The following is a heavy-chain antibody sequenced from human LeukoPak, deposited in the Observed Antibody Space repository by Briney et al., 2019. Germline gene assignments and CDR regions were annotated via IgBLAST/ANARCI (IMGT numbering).Heavy chain of an antibody. Sequence: ASVKVSCKASVYTFTRYGISWVRQARGHRLEGMRWISGCNGNTNYAQKLQGRVTMTTDTSTSTAYMELRSLRSDDTVVYYCARAIAAAHNYYYYMDVWGEGTTVTVSS. D-gene: IGHD6-13*01. CDR1: VYTFTRYG. CDR2: ISGCNGNT. CDR3: ARAIAAAHNYYYYMDV. J-gene: IGHJ6*03. V-gene: IGHV1-18*01.